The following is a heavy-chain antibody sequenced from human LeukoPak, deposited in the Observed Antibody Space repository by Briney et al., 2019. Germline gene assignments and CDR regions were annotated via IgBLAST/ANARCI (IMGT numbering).Heavy chain of an antibody. J-gene: IGHJ6*04. CDR3: AKDLSMVRGVIIYYYGMDV. CDR2: ISYDGSNK. CDR1: GFTFSSYA. D-gene: IGHD3-10*01. V-gene: IGHV3-30*18. Sequence: GGSLRLSCAASGFTFSSYAMSWVRQAPGKGLEWVAVISYDGSNKYYADSVKGRFTISRGNSKNTLYLQMNSLRAEDTAVYYCAKDLSMVRGVIIYYYGMDVWGKGTTVTVSS.